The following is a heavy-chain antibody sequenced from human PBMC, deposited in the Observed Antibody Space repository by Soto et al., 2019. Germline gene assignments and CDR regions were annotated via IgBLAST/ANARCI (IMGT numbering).Heavy chain of an antibody. CDR2: IHYTGNT. Sequence: SETLSLTCTVSGGSISDSYWSWIRQPPGWGLEWIGYIHYTGNTNYNPSLSGRFTISIDKSKNQFSLKVTSVTAADTAVFYWAGGSGYDSESFNAFWGQGALVTVSS. J-gene: IGHJ4*02. CDR1: GGSISDSY. D-gene: IGHD3-3*01. CDR3: AGGSGYDSESFNAF. V-gene: IGHV4-59*12.